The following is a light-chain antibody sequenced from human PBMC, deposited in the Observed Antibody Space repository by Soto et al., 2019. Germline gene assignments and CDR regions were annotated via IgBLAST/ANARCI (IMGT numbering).Light chain of an antibody. Sequence: DIQMTQSPSTLSASVGDRVTITCRASQSISSWLAWYQQKPGKAPKLLIYDASSLESGVPSRFSGSGSGTEFTLTISSLQPDDFATYYCQQYNSLGTFGQWTKVDIK. V-gene: IGKV1-5*01. CDR3: QQYNSLGT. CDR1: QSISSW. J-gene: IGKJ1*01. CDR2: DAS.